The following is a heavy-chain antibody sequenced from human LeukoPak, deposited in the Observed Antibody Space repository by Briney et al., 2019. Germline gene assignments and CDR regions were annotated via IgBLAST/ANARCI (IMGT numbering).Heavy chain of an antibody. Sequence: PSETLSLTCTVSGGSISSSSYYWGWIRQAPGKGLEWVAYFGSTGTIHYADSMRGRFTISRDNAEMSLFLHMNSLRVDDTAVYYCARSNGLRYFDRWGQGTLVTVSS. V-gene: IGHV3-69-1*01. CDR1: GGSISSSSYY. CDR2: FGSTGTI. D-gene: IGHD2-8*01. CDR3: ARSNGLRYFDR. J-gene: IGHJ4*02.